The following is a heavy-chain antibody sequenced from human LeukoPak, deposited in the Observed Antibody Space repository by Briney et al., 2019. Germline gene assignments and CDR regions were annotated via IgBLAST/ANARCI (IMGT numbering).Heavy chain of an antibody. CDR1: GHTFTGYY. V-gene: IGHV1-2*02. Sequence: ASVKVSCKASGHTFTGYYMHWVRQAPGQGLEWMGWTNPNSGGTNYAQKFQGRVTMTRDTSISTAYMELSRLRSDDTAVYYCARTYYGGNSFFDYWGQGTLVTVSS. J-gene: IGHJ4*02. CDR2: TNPNSGGT. D-gene: IGHD4-23*01. CDR3: ARTYYGGNSFFDY.